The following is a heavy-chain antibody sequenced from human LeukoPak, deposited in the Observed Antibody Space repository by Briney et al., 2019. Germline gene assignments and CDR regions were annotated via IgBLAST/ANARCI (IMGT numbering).Heavy chain of an antibody. V-gene: IGHV3-7*01. CDR1: GFTFSSYW. Sequence: GGSLRLSCAASGFTFSSYWMSWVRQAPGKGLEWVANIKQDGSEKYYVDSVKGRFTISRDNAKNSLYLQMNSLRAEDTAVYYCARDNRELLRRYYFDYWGQGTLVTVSS. CDR3: ARDNRELLRRYYFDY. CDR2: IKQDGSEK. D-gene: IGHD1-26*01. J-gene: IGHJ4*02.